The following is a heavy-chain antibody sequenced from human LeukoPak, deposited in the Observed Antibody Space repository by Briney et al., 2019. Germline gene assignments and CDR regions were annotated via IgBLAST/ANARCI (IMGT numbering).Heavy chain of an antibody. J-gene: IGHJ6*02. D-gene: IGHD3-3*01. CDR1: GGTFSSYA. CDR3: ARDRRSLIRYYDFWSGYYGMDV. CDR2: IIPIFGTA. V-gene: IGHV1-69*13. Sequence: ASVKVSCKASGGTFSSYAISWVRQAPGQGLEWIGGIIPIFGTANYAQKFQGRVTITADESTSTAYMELSSLRPEDTAVYYCARDRRSLIRYYDFWSGYYGMDVWGQGTTVTVSS.